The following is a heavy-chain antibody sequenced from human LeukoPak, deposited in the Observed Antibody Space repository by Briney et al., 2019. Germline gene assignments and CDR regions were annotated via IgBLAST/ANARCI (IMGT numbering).Heavy chain of an antibody. CDR2: IIPIFGTA. CDR1: GGTFSIYA. J-gene: IGHJ4*02. Sequence: GASVKVSCKASGGTFSIYAISWVRQAPGQGLEWMGGIIPIFGTANYAQKFQGRVTITADESTSTAYMELSSLRSEDTAVYYCARGVEMATRHFDYWGQGTLVTVSS. D-gene: IGHD5-24*01. V-gene: IGHV1-69*13. CDR3: ARGVEMATRHFDY.